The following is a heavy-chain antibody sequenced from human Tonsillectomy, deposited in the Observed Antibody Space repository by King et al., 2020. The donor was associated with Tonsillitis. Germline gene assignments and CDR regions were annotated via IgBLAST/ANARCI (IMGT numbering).Heavy chain of an antibody. CDR2: VDPEDVEQ. V-gene: IGHV1-24*01. J-gene: IGHJ3*02. D-gene: IGHD1-7*01. CDR3: ATDQLHDAFDI. Sequence: WVRQAPGKGLECMGGVDPEDVEQIYAQKFQGGVTMTEDTSTDTAYMELSSLRSEDTAVYYCATDQLHDAFDIWGQGTMVTVSS.